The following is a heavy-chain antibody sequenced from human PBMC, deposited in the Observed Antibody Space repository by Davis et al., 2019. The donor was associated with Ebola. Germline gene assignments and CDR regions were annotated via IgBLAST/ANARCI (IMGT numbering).Heavy chain of an antibody. CDR1: GFTFSSYA. J-gene: IGHJ3*02. V-gene: IGHV3-23*01. CDR3: AKDQQAKRGLGAFDI. D-gene: IGHD6-13*01. Sequence: GGSLRLSCTASGFTFSSYAMNWVRQAPGKGLEWVSVLSGSGDSTYYADSVKGRFTISRDNSKNTPYLQMNSLRVEDTAVYYCAKDQQAKRGLGAFDIWGQGTMVTVSS. CDR2: LSGSGDST.